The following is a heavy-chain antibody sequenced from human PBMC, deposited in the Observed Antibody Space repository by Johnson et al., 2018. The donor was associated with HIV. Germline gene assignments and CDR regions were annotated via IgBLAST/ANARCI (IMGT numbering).Heavy chain of an antibody. CDR2: ISYDGSNK. J-gene: IGHJ3*02. CDR3: ASGDRSI. Sequence: QVQLVESGGGLIQPGGSLRLSCAASGFTVSSYAMHWVRQAPGKGLEWVAVISYDGSNKYYADSVKGRFTISRDNSKNTLYLQMDSLRVEDTAVYYCASGDRSIWGQGTMVTVSS. D-gene: IGHD7-27*01. V-gene: IGHV3-30*04. CDR1: GFTVSSYA.